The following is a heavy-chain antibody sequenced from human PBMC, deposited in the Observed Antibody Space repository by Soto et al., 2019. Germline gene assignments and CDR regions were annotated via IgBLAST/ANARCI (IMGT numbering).Heavy chain of an antibody. CDR3: ARGMRATGNFDY. CDR2: IIPIFGTA. Sequence: ASVKVSCKASGGTFSSYAISCVRQAPGQGLEWMGGIIPIFGTANYAQKFQGRVTITADKSTSTAYMELSSLRSEDTAVYYCARGMRATGNFDYWGQGTLVTVS. J-gene: IGHJ4*02. V-gene: IGHV1-69*06. D-gene: IGHD2-8*01. CDR1: GGTFSSYA.